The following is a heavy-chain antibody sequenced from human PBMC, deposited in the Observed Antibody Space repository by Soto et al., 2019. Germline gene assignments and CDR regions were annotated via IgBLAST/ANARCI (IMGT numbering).Heavy chain of an antibody. D-gene: IGHD3-10*02. CDR2: IYYSGST. Sequence: KGLKWIGYIYYSGSTNYNRPLKSRVTISVDTSKTQFSLKLSPVTAADTAVYYCVFFFQAEDGIRDVRSVSAFLLNRSSDL. J-gene: IGHJ2*01. CDR3: VFFFQAEDGIRDVRSVSAFLLNRSSDL. V-gene: IGHV4-59*01.